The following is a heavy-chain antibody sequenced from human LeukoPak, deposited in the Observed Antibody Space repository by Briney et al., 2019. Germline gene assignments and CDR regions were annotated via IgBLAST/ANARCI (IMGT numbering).Heavy chain of an antibody. D-gene: IGHD6-19*01. V-gene: IGHV3-7*03. CDR1: GLRFSSYW. CDR3: VSGSGWIFDY. J-gene: IGHJ4*02. Sequence: GGSLRLSCAASGLRFSSYWMDWVRQAPGKGLEWVAHIKEDGSGECYVDSVKGRFTISIDNAKKSMYLQMNSLRVEDTAIYYCVSGSGWIFDYWGQGTLVTVSS. CDR2: IKEDGSGE.